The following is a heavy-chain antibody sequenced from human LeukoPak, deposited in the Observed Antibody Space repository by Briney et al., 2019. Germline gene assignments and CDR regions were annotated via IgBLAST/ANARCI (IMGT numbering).Heavy chain of an antibody. D-gene: IGHD3-22*01. CDR2: ISSSSSYI. V-gene: IGHV3-21*01. CDR3: ARDLSSYYYDSSGYNRYYFDY. Sequence: PGGSLRLSCAASGFTFSGSAMHWVRQAPGKGLEWVSSISSSSSYIYYADSVKGRFTISRDNAKNSLYLQMNSLRAEDTAVYYCARDLSSYYYDSSGYNRYYFDYWGQGTLVTVSS. J-gene: IGHJ4*02. CDR1: GFTFSGSA.